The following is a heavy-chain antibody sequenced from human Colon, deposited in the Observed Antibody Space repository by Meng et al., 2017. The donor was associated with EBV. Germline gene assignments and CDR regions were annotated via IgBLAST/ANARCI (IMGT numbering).Heavy chain of an antibody. Sequence: QVQLQESGPGLVTPSQTLSLTCTVSGGSISSGGYYWSWIRQHPGKGLEWIGYIYYSGSTYYNPSLKSRVTISIDTSKNQFSLKLSSVTAADTAVYYCARGPSRWLQFSFDYWGQGTLVTASS. D-gene: IGHD5-24*01. CDR3: ARGPSRWLQFSFDY. CDR2: IYYSGST. V-gene: IGHV4-31*03. J-gene: IGHJ4*02. CDR1: GGSISSGGYY.